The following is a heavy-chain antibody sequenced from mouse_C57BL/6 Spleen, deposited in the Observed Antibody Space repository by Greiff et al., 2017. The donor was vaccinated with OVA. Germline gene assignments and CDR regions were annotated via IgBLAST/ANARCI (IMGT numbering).Heavy chain of an antibody. Sequence: VQLQQSGAELVRPGTSVKVSCKASGYAFTNYLIEWVKQRPGQGLEWIGVINPGSGGTNYNEKFKGKATLTADKSSSTAYMQLSSLTSEDSAVYFCARSYYYGSSYLAWFAYWGQGTLVTVSA. CDR2: INPGSGGT. J-gene: IGHJ3*01. CDR1: GYAFTNYL. V-gene: IGHV1-54*01. D-gene: IGHD1-1*01. CDR3: ARSYYYGSSYLAWFAY.